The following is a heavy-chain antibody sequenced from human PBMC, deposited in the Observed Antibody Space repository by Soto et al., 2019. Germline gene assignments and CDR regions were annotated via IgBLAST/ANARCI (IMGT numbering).Heavy chain of an antibody. J-gene: IGHJ4*02. Sequence: QVQLVESGGGVVQPGRSLRLSCAASGFTFSGYSMHWVRQAPGKGLEWVSVISNDGIREYYADSGKGRFTVYRDNSKNTVYMQMNSLRPEDTAVYFRAKVNDGSGRGLDYWGQGTLVTVSS. D-gene: IGHD3-10*01. V-gene: IGHV3-30*18. CDR2: ISNDGIRE. CDR3: AKVNDGSGRGLDY. CDR1: GFTFSGYS.